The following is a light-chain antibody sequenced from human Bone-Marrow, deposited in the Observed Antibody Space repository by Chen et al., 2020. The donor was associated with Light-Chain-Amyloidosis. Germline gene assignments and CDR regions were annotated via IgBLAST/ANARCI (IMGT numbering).Light chain of an antibody. V-gene: IGLV3-25*03. CDR2: RDT. CDR3: PSADSSGTYEVI. CDR1: DLPTKY. Sequence: SYELTQPPSVSVSPGQTARITCSGDDLPTKYAYWYQQKPGQAPVLVIHRDTERPSGISERFSGSSSGTTATLTIRGVQADDEADYHCPSADSSGTYEVIFGGGTKLTVL. J-gene: IGLJ2*01.